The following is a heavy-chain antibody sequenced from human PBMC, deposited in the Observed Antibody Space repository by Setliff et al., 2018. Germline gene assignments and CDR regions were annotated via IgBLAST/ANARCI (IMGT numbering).Heavy chain of an antibody. CDR2: VDHSGGT. D-gene: IGHD3-3*01. V-gene: IGHV4-59*01. CDR1: GGFTSSFY. CDR3: ARLSWNGLRYYGLDV. J-gene: IGHJ6*02. Sequence: PSETLSLTCTISGGFTSSFYWSWIRQAPGKGLEWIGYVDHSGGTNYNPALKGRVTISVDTSTNQFSLKLRSVTAADTAVYYCARLSWNGLRYYGLDVWGQGTTVTVSS.